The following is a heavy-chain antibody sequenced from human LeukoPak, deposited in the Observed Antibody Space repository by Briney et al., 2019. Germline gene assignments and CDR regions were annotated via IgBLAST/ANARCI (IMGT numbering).Heavy chain of an antibody. CDR1: GGTFSSYA. Sequence: SVKVSCKASGGTFSSYAISWVRQAPGQGLEWMGRIIPILGIANYAQKFQGRVTITADKSTSTAYMELSSLRSEDTAVYYWARAGIAVAGPFDYWGQGTLVTVSS. D-gene: IGHD6-19*01. V-gene: IGHV1-69*04. J-gene: IGHJ4*02. CDR2: IIPILGIA. CDR3: ARAGIAVAGPFDY.